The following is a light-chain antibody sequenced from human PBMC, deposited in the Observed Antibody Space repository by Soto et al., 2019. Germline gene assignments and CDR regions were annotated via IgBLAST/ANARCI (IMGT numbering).Light chain of an antibody. CDR2: RSD. CDR1: ISNIGTNY. Sequence: QTVVTQPPSASGAPGQRVTISCSGSISNIGTNYVYWYQQLPGAAPKLLIYRSDQRPSGVPDRFSGSKSGTSASLAISGLRSEDEADYYCAAWDDSLSGWLFGGGTKLTVL. J-gene: IGLJ3*02. V-gene: IGLV1-47*01. CDR3: AAWDDSLSGWL.